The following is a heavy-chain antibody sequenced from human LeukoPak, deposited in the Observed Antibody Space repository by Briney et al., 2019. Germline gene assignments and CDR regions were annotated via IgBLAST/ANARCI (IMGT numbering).Heavy chain of an antibody. CDR2: IKSDGRST. Sequence: GGSLRLSCAASGFTISAYWMHWVRQAPGKGPVWVAQIKSDGRSTTYADSVKGRFTSSRDNTKNTLYLQMNSLRAEDTAVYYCARGGSPPEALGDTFDIWGQGTMVTVSS. CDR3: ARGGSPPEALGDTFDI. J-gene: IGHJ3*02. V-gene: IGHV3-74*01. D-gene: IGHD1-26*01. CDR1: GFTISAYW.